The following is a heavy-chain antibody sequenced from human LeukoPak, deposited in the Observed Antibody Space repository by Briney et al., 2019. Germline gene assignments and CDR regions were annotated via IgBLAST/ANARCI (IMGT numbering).Heavy chain of an antibody. CDR2: INHSGTI. D-gene: IGHD3-3*01. Sequence: SETLSLTCTVSGGSISSYYWSWIRQPPGKGLEWVGEINHSGTINYSSSLKRRVSISEDTSKNQFSLKLNSVTAADTAVYYCARGPITIFGIYMDVWGEGTTVTVSS. J-gene: IGHJ6*03. CDR3: ARGPITIFGIYMDV. V-gene: IGHV4-34*01. CDR1: GGSISSYY.